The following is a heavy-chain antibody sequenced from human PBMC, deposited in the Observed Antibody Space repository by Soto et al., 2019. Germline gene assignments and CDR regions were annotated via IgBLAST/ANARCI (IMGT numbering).Heavy chain of an antibody. J-gene: IGHJ4*02. CDR1: GYTFTSYG. CDR3: AVTDYDILTGYQFDY. V-gene: IGHV1-18*01. CDR2: ISAYNGNT. Sequence: GASVKVSCKASGYTFTSYGISWVRQAPGQGLEWMGWISAYNGNTNYAQKLQGRVTMTTDTSTSTAYMELRSLRSDDTAVYYCAVTDYDILTGYQFDYWGQGTLVTVSS. D-gene: IGHD3-9*01.